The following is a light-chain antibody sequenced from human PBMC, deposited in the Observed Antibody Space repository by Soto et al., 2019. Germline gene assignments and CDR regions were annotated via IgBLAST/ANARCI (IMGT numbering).Light chain of an antibody. CDR1: QSIGSN. V-gene: IGKV3-15*01. J-gene: IGKJ1*01. Sequence: EIVMTQSPATLSVSPLEIAALSCRASQSIGSNLAWYQQKPGQAPMLLIYAASIRATDFPARFSGSGSGTEFTLTISGLQSDDFAVYFCQQYNNWPPWTFGHGTKVDIK. CDR2: AAS. CDR3: QQYNNWPPWT.